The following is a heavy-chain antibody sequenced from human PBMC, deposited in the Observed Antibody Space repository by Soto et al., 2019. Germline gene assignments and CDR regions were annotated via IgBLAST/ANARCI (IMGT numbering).Heavy chain of an antibody. Sequence: GGSLRLSCTASGFTFDDYGMSWVRQAPGKGLEWVSGINWNGGSTGYADSVKGRFTISRDNAKNSLYLQMNSLRAEDTALYYCASGIVGATTYGMDVWGQGTTVTVSS. D-gene: IGHD1-26*01. V-gene: IGHV3-20*04. J-gene: IGHJ6*02. CDR2: INWNGGST. CDR3: ASGIVGATTYGMDV. CDR1: GFTFDDYG.